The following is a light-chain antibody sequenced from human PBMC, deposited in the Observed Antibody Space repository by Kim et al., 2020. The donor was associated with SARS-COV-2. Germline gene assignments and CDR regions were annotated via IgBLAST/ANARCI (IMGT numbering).Light chain of an antibody. CDR2: SAS. Sequence: DIQMTQSPSSLSASVRDRVTITCRASQSVSTYLNWFQQRPGKAPKLLIYSASTLQTGVSARFSGTGSGTEFTLPISSLQPEDFATLYCQQSYSMPWTFGRGTKVEI. J-gene: IGKJ1*01. CDR3: QQSYSMPWT. CDR1: QSVSTY. V-gene: IGKV1-39*01.